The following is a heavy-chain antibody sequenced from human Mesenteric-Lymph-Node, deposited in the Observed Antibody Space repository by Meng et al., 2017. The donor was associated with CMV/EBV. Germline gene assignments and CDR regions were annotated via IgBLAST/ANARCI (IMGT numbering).Heavy chain of an antibody. V-gene: IGHV4-34*01. J-gene: IGHJ4*02. CDR2: INYSGGA. Sequence: SETLSLTCAVYGGSFSGYYWSWIRQPPGKGLEWIGEINYSGGANYNPSLKSRVTMSVDTSKNQLSLKVTPVTAADTAVYYCVREERHLVRGGVYYFDYWGQGTRVTVSS. CDR3: VREERHLVRGGVYYFDY. CDR1: GGSFSGYY. D-gene: IGHD6-6*01.